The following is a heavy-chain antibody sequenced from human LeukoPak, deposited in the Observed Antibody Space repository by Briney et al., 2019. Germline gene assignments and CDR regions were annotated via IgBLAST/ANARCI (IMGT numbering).Heavy chain of an antibody. Sequence: GGSLRLSCAASGFSFSTYVMSWVRQAPGKGLEWVSAVRANGDNTYYADSVKGRFTISRDNSKNTLYLQMNSLRAEDTAVYYCAKGGPKGYYYGMDVWGQGTTVTVSS. CDR1: GFSFSTYV. V-gene: IGHV3-23*01. CDR3: AKGGPKGYYYGMDV. CDR2: VRANGDNT. J-gene: IGHJ6*02.